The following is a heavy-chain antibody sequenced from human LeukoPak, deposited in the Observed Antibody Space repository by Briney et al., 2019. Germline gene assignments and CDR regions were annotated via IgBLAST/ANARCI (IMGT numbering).Heavy chain of an antibody. D-gene: IGHD1-7*01. J-gene: IGHJ4*02. CDR2: LYTGGST. CDR3: ARDHWNYHAFDY. Sequence: PGGSLRLSCAASGFPVSDYYMHWLRQAPGKGLEWVSVLYTGGSTYYADSGKGRFTISRDNSKNTLYLQMNSLRVEDTAVYYCARDHWNYHAFDYWGQGTLVTVSS. CDR1: GFPVSDYY. V-gene: IGHV3-53*01.